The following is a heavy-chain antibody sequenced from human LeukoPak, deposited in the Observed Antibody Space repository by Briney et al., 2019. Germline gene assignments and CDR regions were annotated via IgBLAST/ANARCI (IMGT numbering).Heavy chain of an antibody. V-gene: IGHV3-15*01. Sequence: PVGSLRLSCAASGFTFSNAWMSWVRQAPGKGLEWVGRIKSKTDGGTTDYAARVKGRFTISRDNSKNTLYVQMNSLKTEDTAVYYCTADIMGGGGVVRVVIFWGQGTLVTVSS. CDR2: IKSKTDGGTT. D-gene: IGHD3-10*01. CDR1: GFTFSNAW. J-gene: IGHJ4*02. CDR3: TADIMGGGGVVRVVIF.